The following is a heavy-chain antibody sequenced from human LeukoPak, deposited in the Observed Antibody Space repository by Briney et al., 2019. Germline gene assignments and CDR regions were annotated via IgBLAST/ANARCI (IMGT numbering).Heavy chain of an antibody. CDR3: ARRLLRGQNFDY. Sequence: GGSLRLSCGTSRFTFSDSWMSWFRQAPGQGLEWVASIKDDGSDKYYWDSVRGRFTISRDNAEDSLYLQLDDLRAEDTAVFYCARRLLRGQNFDYWGQGTLVTVSS. V-gene: IGHV3-7*01. CDR2: IKDDGSDK. J-gene: IGHJ4*02. CDR1: RFTFSDSW.